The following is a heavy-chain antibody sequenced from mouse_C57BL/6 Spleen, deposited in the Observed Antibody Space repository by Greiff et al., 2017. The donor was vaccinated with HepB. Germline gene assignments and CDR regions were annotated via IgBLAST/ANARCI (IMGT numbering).Heavy chain of an antibody. D-gene: IGHD4-1*01. CDR2: ISSGSSTI. CDR1: GFTFSDYG. CDR3: AKNWAWFAY. J-gene: IGHJ3*01. V-gene: IGHV5-17*01. Sequence: EVKLMESGGGLVKPGGSLKLSCAASGFTFSDYGMHWVRQAPEKGLEWVAYISSGSSTIYYADTVKGRFTISRDNAKNTLFLQMTSLRSEDTAMYYCAKNWAWFAYWGQGTLVTVSA.